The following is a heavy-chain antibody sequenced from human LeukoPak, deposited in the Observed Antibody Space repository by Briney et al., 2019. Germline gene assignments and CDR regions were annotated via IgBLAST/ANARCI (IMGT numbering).Heavy chain of an antibody. V-gene: IGHV3-74*01. CDR3: ATSRTFDY. J-gene: IGHJ4*02. D-gene: IGHD2-2*01. CDR1: GNYW. Sequence: WGSLNLSCAASGNYWMHWVRQVPGKGLVWVSHINNDGSSTNYADSVKGRFTISRDNAENTLYLQMNSLRAEDTAIYYCATSRTFDYWGQGTLVTVSS. CDR2: INNDGSST.